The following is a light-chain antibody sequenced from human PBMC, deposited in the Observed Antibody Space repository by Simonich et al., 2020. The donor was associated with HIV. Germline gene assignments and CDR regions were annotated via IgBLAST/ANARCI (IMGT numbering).Light chain of an antibody. CDR3: QQYYSTLSYT. V-gene: IGKV1-27*01. J-gene: IGKJ2*01. CDR1: QGISNY. CDR2: DAY. Sequence: DIQMTQSPSSLSASVGDRVTITCRASQGISNYLAWYQQKPGKVPKLLIYDAYTLQSGVPSRFSGSGSGTDYILTISSLQPEDFATYYCQQYYSTLSYTFGQGTKLEIK.